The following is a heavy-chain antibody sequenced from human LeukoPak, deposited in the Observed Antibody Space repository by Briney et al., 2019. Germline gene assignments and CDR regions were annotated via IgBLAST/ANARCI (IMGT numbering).Heavy chain of an antibody. CDR3: AKSDYVWGSYRYYYYYYMDV. CDR2: ISGSGGST. J-gene: IGHJ6*03. V-gene: IGHV3-23*01. CDR1: GFTFSSYG. Sequence: PGGTLRLSCAASGFTFSSYGMSWVRQAPGKGLEWVSAISGSGGSTYYADSVKGRFTISRDNSKNTLYLQMNSLRAEDTAVYYCAKSDYVWGSYRYYYYYYMDVWGKGTTVTISS. D-gene: IGHD3-16*02.